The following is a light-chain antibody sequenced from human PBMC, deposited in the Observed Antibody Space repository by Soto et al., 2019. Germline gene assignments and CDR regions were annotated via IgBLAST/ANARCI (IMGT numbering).Light chain of an antibody. J-gene: IGKJ1*01. CDR3: QQYGSSPRT. Sequence: EIVLTQYPGTLSLSPGERATLSCRASQSVNSNYLAWYQHKPGQAPRLVIYGASTRATGIPDRFLGSGSGTDLSLTIRRVEPEDFAVYFCQQYGSSPRTFGQGTKLEV. CDR2: GAS. V-gene: IGKV3-20*01. CDR1: QSVNSNY.